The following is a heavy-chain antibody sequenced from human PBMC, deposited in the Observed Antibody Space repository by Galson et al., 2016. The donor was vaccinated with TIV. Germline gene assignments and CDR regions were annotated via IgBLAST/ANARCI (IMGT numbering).Heavy chain of an antibody. Sequence: QSGAEVKKPGESLKISCKASGGTFNNYAINWVRQMPGKGLEWMAIIYPGDSHSTYSPSFQGQVTISVDKSIRTAFLQWNSLKASDSGMYYCALVRGDSWGQGTLVTVSS. CDR1: GGTFNNYA. J-gene: IGHJ4*02. CDR3: ALVRGDS. V-gene: IGHV5-51*03. D-gene: IGHD3-10*01. CDR2: IYPGDSHS.